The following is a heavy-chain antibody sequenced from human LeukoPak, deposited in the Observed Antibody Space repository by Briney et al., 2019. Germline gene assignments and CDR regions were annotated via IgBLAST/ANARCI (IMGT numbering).Heavy chain of an antibody. D-gene: IGHD5-12*01. Sequence: SGGSLRLSCAASGFTFSSYAMHWVRQAPGKGLEWVAVISYDGSNKYYADSVKGRFTISRDNSKNTLYLQMNSLRAEDTAVYYCAKTGVDIVATISNGVFDYWGQGTLVTVSS. CDR1: GFTFSSYA. CDR3: AKTGVDIVATISNGVFDY. CDR2: ISYDGSNK. J-gene: IGHJ4*02. V-gene: IGHV3-30-3*02.